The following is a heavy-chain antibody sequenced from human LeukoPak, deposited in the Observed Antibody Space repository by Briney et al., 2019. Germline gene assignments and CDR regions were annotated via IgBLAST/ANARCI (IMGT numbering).Heavy chain of an antibody. CDR2: ITWNGGYT. V-gene: IGHV3-20*04. CDR1: GFIFDDHG. D-gene: IGHD3-22*01. Sequence: PGGSLRLSCAASGFIFDDHGMTWVRQAPGKGLEWVSGITWNGGYTGYADSVKGRFTISRDNAKNSLYLQMNSLRAEDTALYYCAGTYYYDSSGFYPEFFQHWGQGTLVIISS. CDR3: AGTYYYDSSGFYPEFFQH. J-gene: IGHJ1*01.